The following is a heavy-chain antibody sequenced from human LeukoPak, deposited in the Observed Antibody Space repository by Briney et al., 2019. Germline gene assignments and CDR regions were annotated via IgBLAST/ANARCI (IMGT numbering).Heavy chain of an antibody. Sequence: PSQTLSLTCTVSGGSISSGGYYWSWIRQHPGKGLEWIGYIYYSGSTYYNPSLKSRVTISVDTSKNQFSLKLSSVTAADTAVYYCARVGLVAAAGIFWLRFDPWGQGTLVTVSS. CDR2: IYYSGST. J-gene: IGHJ5*02. CDR3: ARVGLVAAAGIFWLRFDP. CDR1: GGSISSGGYY. D-gene: IGHD6-13*01. V-gene: IGHV4-31*03.